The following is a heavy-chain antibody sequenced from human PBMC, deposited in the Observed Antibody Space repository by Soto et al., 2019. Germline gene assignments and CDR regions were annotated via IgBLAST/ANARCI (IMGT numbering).Heavy chain of an antibody. CDR3: TTERELVVPAAYYYYYGMDV. CDR1: GYIFTDYY. Sequence: ASVKVSCKASGYIFTDYYMHWVRQAPGQGLEWMGWINPNGGATLYAQKFRGRVTMTWDTSINAAYMELSSLRSDDTAVYYCTTERELVVPAAYYYYYGMDVWGQGTTVTVSS. CDR2: INPNGGAT. D-gene: IGHD2-2*01. V-gene: IGHV1-2*02. J-gene: IGHJ6*02.